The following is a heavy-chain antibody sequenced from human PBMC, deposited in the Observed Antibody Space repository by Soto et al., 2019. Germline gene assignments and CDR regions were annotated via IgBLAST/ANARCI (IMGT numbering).Heavy chain of an antibody. Sequence: GSLRLSCVASGFASSNYWMSWVRQAPGKGLEWVANIKQDGSEKYYVESVKGRFTISRDNTKNSLYLQMNSLRAEDTAVYYCAREARYFDFWGQGTLVTVSS. J-gene: IGHJ4*02. CDR2: IKQDGSEK. CDR3: AREARYFDF. CDR1: GFASSNYW. V-gene: IGHV3-7*01.